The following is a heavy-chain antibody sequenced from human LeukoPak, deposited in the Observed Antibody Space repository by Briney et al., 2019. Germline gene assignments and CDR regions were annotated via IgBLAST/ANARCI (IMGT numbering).Heavy chain of an antibody. CDR3: AREGTDDFWSGFLDY. CDR1: GFTFSSYA. Sequence: GGSLRLSCAASGFTFSSYAMSWVRQAPGKGLEWASAISGSGGSTYYADSVKGRFTISRDNSKNTLYLQMNSLRAEDTAVYYCAREGTDDFWSGFLDYWGQGTLVTVSS. J-gene: IGHJ4*02. CDR2: ISGSGGST. V-gene: IGHV3-23*01. D-gene: IGHD3-3*01.